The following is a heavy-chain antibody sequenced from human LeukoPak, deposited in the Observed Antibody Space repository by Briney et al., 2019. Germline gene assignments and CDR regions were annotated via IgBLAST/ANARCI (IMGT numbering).Heavy chain of an antibody. CDR2: IKQDGSEK. CDR3: ARGFGIAAAGQQGDY. CDR1: GFTFSSYW. Sequence: GGSLRLSCAASGFTFSSYWMSWVRQAPGKGLEWVANIKQDGSEKYYVDSVKGRFTISRDNAKNSLYLQMNSLRAEDTAVYYCARGFGIAAAGQQGDYWGQGTLVTVSS. D-gene: IGHD6-13*01. J-gene: IGHJ4*02. V-gene: IGHV3-7*01.